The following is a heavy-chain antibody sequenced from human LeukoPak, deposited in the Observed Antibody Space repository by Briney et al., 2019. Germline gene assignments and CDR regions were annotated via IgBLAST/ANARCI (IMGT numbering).Heavy chain of an antibody. Sequence: PGGSLRLSCTASGFIFGDYAMSWFRQAPGKGLEYVSAISSNGGSTYYANSVKGRFTISGDNSKNTLYLQMGSLRAEDMAVYYCARMYYDFWSGYYDYWGQGTLVTVSS. V-gene: IGHV3-64*01. CDR1: GFIFGDYA. J-gene: IGHJ4*02. CDR3: ARMYYDFWSGYYDY. CDR2: ISSNGGST. D-gene: IGHD3-3*01.